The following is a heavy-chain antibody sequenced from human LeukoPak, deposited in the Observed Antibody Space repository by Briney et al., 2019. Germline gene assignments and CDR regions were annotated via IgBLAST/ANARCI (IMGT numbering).Heavy chain of an antibody. CDR2: ISAIGGST. V-gene: IGHV3-23*01. CDR1: GFTFSSYA. J-gene: IGHJ4*02. CDR3: AKDSGFAIAAVPIDY. D-gene: IGHD6-13*01. Sequence: PGGSLRLSCAASGFTFSSYAMSWVRQAPGKGLEWVSAISAIGGSTYYADSEKGRFTTSRDNSKNTLYLQMNSLRAEDTAVYYCAKDSGFAIAAVPIDYWGQGTLVTVSS.